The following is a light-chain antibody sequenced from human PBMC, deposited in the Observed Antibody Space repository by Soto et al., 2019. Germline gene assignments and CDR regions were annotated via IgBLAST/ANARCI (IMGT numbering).Light chain of an antibody. J-gene: IGKJ5*01. V-gene: IGKV3-15*01. CDR3: QQYHHWPPIT. CDR2: RAS. Sequence: EIVMTQSPATLSVSPGERATLSCRASQSVDSNLVWYQQKPGQSPRLLIFRASTRATGIPARFSGSGSGTEFTLTLSSLQSEDFAVYYCQQYHHWPPITFGQGTRLEIK. CDR1: QSVDSN.